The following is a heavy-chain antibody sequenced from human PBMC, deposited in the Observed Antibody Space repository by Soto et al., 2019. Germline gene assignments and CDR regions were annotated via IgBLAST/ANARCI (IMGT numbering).Heavy chain of an antibody. CDR1: GYTFTSYA. CDR3: ARGGVGPKDSYYAMDV. V-gene: IGHV1-18*01. D-gene: IGHD1-26*01. J-gene: IGHJ6*02. CDR2: ISAHNGNT. Sequence: ASVKVSCKASGYTFTSYAISWVRQAPGQGLEWMGWISAHNGNTDYAQRLQGRVTMTTDTSTSTVSMELRSLRSDDTAVYYCARGGVGPKDSYYAMDVWGQGTTVTVSS.